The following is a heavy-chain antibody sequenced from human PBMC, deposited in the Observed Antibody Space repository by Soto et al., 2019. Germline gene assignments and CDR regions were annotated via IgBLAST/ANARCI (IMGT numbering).Heavy chain of an antibody. CDR3: ARQDDYYDSSGYYYQGYFDY. CDR1: GASITSGNYY. J-gene: IGHJ4*02. Sequence: SETLSLTCTVSGASITSGNYYWGWIRQPPGKGLQWIGSSSYTGNTYFNPSLRSRVTISFDTSKNQFSLRLTSVTAADTAVYYCARQDDYYDSSGYYYQGYFDYWGQGTLVTVSS. CDR2: SSYTGNT. D-gene: IGHD3-22*01. V-gene: IGHV4-39*01.